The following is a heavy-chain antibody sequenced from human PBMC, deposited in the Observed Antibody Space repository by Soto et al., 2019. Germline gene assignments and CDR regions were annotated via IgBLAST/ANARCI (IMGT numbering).Heavy chain of an antibody. Sequence: PSQTLSLTCAISGDSVSSNRAAWGWIRLSPSRGLEWLGRTYYRSRWFTDYADSVKSRITINPDTYRNQFSLQLNSVTPEDTAVYYCVMEDSAAPNDAFDMWGPGTMVTVSS. CDR2: TYYRSRWFT. D-gene: IGHD1-1*01. CDR1: GDSVSSNRAA. CDR3: VMEDSAAPNDAFDM. V-gene: IGHV6-1*01. J-gene: IGHJ3*02.